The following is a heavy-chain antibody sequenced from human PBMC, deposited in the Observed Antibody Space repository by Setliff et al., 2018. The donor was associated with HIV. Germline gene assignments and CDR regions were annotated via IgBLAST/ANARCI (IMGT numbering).Heavy chain of an antibody. Sequence: SETLSLTCTVSGGSISSYYWSWIRQPPGKGLEWIGYIYYSGSTNYNPSLKSRVTISVDTSKNQFSLKLSSVTAADTAVYYCARGSRGYSYAYYYCYMDVWGKGTTVTVSS. D-gene: IGHD5-18*01. CDR2: IYYSGST. V-gene: IGHV4-59*01. J-gene: IGHJ6*03. CDR1: GGSISSYY. CDR3: ARGSRGYSYAYYYCYMDV.